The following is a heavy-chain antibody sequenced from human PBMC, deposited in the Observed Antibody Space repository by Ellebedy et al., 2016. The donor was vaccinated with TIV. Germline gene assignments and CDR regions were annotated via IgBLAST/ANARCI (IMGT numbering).Heavy chain of an antibody. Sequence: KVSCKGSGYSFPGRWIGWVRQMPGKGLEWMGIIYPGDSETRYSPSFQGQVTISADKSISTAFLQWTSLKAADTAMYYCARQYSGYDFDYWGQGTLVTVSS. CDR3: ARQYSGYDFDY. V-gene: IGHV5-51*01. J-gene: IGHJ4*02. CDR2: IYPGDSET. CDR1: GYSFPGRW. D-gene: IGHD5-12*01.